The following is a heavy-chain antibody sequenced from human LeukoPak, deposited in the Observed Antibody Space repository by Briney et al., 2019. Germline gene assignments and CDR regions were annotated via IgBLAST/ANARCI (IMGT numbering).Heavy chain of an antibody. CDR3: AGEGTVIAAAGMDVDY. Sequence: KAGGSLRLSCAASGFTFSDYYMSWIRQAPGKGLEWVSYISSSGSTIYYADSVKGRFTISRDNAKNSLYLQMNSLRAEDTAVYYCAGEGTVIAAAGMDVDYWGQGTLVTVSS. D-gene: IGHD6-13*01. CDR2: ISSSGSTI. CDR1: GFTFSDYY. V-gene: IGHV3-11*04. J-gene: IGHJ4*02.